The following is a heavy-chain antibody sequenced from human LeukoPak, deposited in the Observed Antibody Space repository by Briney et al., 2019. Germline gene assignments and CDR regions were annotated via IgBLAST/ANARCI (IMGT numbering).Heavy chain of an antibody. CDR3: ARVGPATLKPYYFDY. CDR2: IYTSGST. J-gene: IGHJ4*02. Sequence: PSETLSLTCTVSGGSISSYYWSWLRQPAGKGLEWIGRIYTSGSTNYNPSLKSRVTMSVDTSKNQFSLKLSSVTAADTAVYYCARVGPATLKPYYFDYWGQGTLVTVSS. CDR1: GGSISSYY. V-gene: IGHV4-4*07. D-gene: IGHD3/OR15-3a*01.